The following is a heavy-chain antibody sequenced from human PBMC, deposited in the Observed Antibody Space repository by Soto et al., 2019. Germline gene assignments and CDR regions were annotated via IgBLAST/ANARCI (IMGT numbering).Heavy chain of an antibody. D-gene: IGHD6-6*01. V-gene: IGHV3-48*03. J-gene: IGHJ4*02. CDR2: ISSSGSTI. CDR3: ASEASIAARRSFDY. Sequence: GGSLRLSCAASGFTFSSYEMNWVRQAPGKGLEWVSYISSSGSTIYYADSVKGRFTISRDNAKNSLYLQMNSLRAEDTAVYYCASEASIAARRSFDYWGQGTLVTVSS. CDR1: GFTFSSYE.